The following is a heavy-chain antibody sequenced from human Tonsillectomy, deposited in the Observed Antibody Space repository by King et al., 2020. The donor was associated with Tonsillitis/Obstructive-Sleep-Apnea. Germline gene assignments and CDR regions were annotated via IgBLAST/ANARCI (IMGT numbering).Heavy chain of an antibody. J-gene: IGHJ3*02. CDR1: GFTFSSYA. V-gene: IGHV3-23*04. CDR3: AKGAGSENTAIITYAVDM. Sequence: VQLVESGGGLVQPGGSLRLSCAASGFTFSSYAMSWVRQAPGKGLEWVSTISGSGGSTYYADSVKGRFTISRDNSKNMLYVQMNSLRAEDTAVYYCAKGAGSENTAIITYAVDMWGQGTLVTVSS. D-gene: IGHD5-18*01. CDR2: ISGSGGST.